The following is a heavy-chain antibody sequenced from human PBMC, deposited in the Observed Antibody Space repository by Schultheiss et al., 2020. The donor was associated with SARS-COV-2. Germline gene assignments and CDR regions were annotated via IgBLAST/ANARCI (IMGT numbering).Heavy chain of an antibody. V-gene: IGHV3-30*18. CDR1: GFTFSSYG. D-gene: IGHD3-22*01. J-gene: IGHJ4*02. Sequence: GGSLRLSCAASGFTFSSYGMHWVRQAPGKGLEWVAVISYDGSNKYYADSVKGRFTISRDNSKNTLYLQMNSLRAEDTAVYYCAKEKLTYYYDSSGYFSSWGQGTLVTVSS. CDR3: AKEKLTYYYDSSGYFSS. CDR2: ISYDGSNK.